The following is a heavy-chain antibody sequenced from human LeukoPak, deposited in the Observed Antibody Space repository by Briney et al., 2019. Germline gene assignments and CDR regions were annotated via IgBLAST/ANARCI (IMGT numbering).Heavy chain of an antibody. CDR2: IYYSGST. CDR1: GGSISSYY. D-gene: IGHD3-22*01. Sequence: SETLSLTCTVFGGSISSYYWSWIRQPPGKGLEWIGYIYYSGSTNYNPSLKSRVTISVDTSKNQFSLKLSSVTAADTAVYYCAKDSYYDSSGMPWGQGTLVTVSS. V-gene: IGHV4-59*01. J-gene: IGHJ4*02. CDR3: AKDSYYDSSGMP.